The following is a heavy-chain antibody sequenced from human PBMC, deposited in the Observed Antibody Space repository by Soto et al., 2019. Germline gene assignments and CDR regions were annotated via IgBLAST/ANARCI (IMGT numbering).Heavy chain of an antibody. J-gene: IGHJ4*02. V-gene: IGHV3-23*01. CDR2: IAGSGGDI. CDR1: AFTFSSYA. CDR3: AKKYRGTYPFDY. Sequence: GGSLRLSCAASAFTFSSYAMAWVRQAPGKGLEWVSSIAGSGGDISYADSVKGRFTISRDNSKNTLYLQMDSLRAEDTAIYYCAKKYRGTYPFDYWGQGALVTVSS. D-gene: IGHD1-26*01.